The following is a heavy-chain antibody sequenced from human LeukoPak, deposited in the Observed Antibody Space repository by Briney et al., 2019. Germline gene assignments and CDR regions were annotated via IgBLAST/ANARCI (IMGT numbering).Heavy chain of an antibody. D-gene: IGHD3-22*01. J-gene: IGHJ4*02. CDR2: FDPEDGET. V-gene: IGHV1-24*01. CDR1: GYTLTELS. Sequence: ASVKVSCKVSGYTLTELSMHWVRQAPGKGLEWMGGFDPEDGETIYAQKFQGRGTMTEDTYTDTAYRELSSLRSEDTAVYYCATARRYDSSGYQIVYFDYWGQGTLVTVSS. CDR3: ATARRYDSSGYQIVYFDY.